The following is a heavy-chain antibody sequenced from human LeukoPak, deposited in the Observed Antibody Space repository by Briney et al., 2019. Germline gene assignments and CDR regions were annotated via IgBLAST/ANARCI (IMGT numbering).Heavy chain of an antibody. J-gene: IGHJ5*02. V-gene: IGHV4-39*01. Sequence: SETLSLTCSVSGGSISSSTYYWGWTRQPPGKGLEWIGNIYNSGSTYYNPSLKSRVTISVDTSKNQFSLKLSSVTAADTAVYYCARQAYSSNLGWFDPWGQGTLVTVSS. CDR2: IYNSGST. D-gene: IGHD6-13*01. CDR3: ARQAYSSNLGWFDP. CDR1: GGSISSSTYY.